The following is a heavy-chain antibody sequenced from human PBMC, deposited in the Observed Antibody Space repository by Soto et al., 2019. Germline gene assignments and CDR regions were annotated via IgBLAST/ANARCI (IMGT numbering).Heavy chain of an antibody. CDR3: TTAYYDILTGDELPFDY. V-gene: IGHV3-15*07. D-gene: IGHD3-9*01. CDR1: GFTFSNAW. Sequence: GGSLRLSCAASGFTFSNAWMNWVRQAPGKGLEWVGRIKSKTDGGTTDYAAPVKGRFTISRDDSKNTLYLQMNSLKTEDTAVYYCTTAYYDILTGDELPFDYWGQGTLVTVSS. J-gene: IGHJ4*02. CDR2: IKSKTDGGTT.